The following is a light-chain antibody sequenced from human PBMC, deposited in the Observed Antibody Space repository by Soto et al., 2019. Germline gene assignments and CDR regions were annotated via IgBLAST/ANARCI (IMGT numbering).Light chain of an antibody. CDR3: QHYNSYSEA. CDR2: AAS. J-gene: IGKJ5*01. CDR1: QGISTD. Sequence: DIQLTQSPSFLSASVGDRVTIACRASQGISTDLAWYHQKPGKAPKLLIFAASALQSGVPSRFSGTGSGTEFTLTITSLQPEDFVTYYCQHYNSYSEAFGQGTRLEIK. V-gene: IGKV1-9*01.